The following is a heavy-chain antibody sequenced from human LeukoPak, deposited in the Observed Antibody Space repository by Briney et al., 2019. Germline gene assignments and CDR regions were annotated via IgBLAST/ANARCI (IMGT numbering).Heavy chain of an antibody. CDR2: ISYDGSNK. Sequence: GGSLRLSCAASGFTFSHHAMHWVRQAPGKGLEWVAVISYDGSNKYYADSVKGRFTISRDNSKNTLYLQMNSLRAEDTAVYYCARDSGEMATTYVFDYWGQGTLVTVSS. CDR1: GFTFSHHA. J-gene: IGHJ4*02. V-gene: IGHV3-30-3*01. CDR3: ARDSGEMATTYVFDY. D-gene: IGHD5-24*01.